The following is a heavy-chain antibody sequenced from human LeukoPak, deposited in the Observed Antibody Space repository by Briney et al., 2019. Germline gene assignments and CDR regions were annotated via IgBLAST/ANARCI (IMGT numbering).Heavy chain of an antibody. V-gene: IGHV3-74*01. CDR1: GFTFSSYW. D-gene: IGHD3-22*01. CDR3: ARDLGAYYDSSDNWFDP. CDR2: INTDGSST. J-gene: IGHJ5*02. Sequence: GGSLRLSCAASGFTFSSYWMHWVRQAPGKGLVWVSRINTDGSSTSYADSVKGRFTISRDNAKNTLYLQMNSLRAEDTALYYCARDLGAYYDSSDNWFDPWGQGALVTVSS.